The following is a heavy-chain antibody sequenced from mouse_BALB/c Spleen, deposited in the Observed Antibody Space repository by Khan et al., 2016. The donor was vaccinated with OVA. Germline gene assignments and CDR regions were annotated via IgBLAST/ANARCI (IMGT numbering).Heavy chain of an antibody. V-gene: IGHV2-6-1*01. CDR1: GFSLTNYS. CDR3: ARQPYYHYNIMDY. J-gene: IGHJ4*01. CDR2: IWNDGNT. Sequence: VQLQESGPGLVAPSQSLSITCTISGFSLTNYSVHWVRQPPGKGLEWLVVIWNDGNTAYNSALKSRLTISKDNSKSQVFLKMNSLQTDDTAMYFCARQPYYHYNIMDYWGQGTSVTVSS. D-gene: IGHD2-10*01.